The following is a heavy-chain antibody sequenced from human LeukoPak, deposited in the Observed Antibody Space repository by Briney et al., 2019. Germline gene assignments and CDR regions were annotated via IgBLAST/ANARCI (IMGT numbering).Heavy chain of an antibody. CDR3: AREGYSNGWYRY. D-gene: IGHD6-19*01. J-gene: IGHJ4*02. CDR1: GDTFSSFA. Sequence: GSSVKVSCKASGDTFSSFAINWVRQAPGQGLEWMGGIIPIFVTPNYAQKFQGRVTITADESTSTAYVELSGLRSEDTAVYYCAREGYSNGWYRYWGQGTLVTVFS. CDR2: IIPIFVTP. V-gene: IGHV1-69*01.